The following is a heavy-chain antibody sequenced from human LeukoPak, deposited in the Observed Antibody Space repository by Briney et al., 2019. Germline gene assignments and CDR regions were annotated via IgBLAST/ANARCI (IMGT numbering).Heavy chain of an antibody. CDR3: ARRGRHSSNSFDY. CDR1: GDSISNINYY. J-gene: IGHJ4*02. CDR2: LSHIRST. Sequence: SETLSLTCIDSGDSISNINYYWAWIRQPPGKGLEWIGDLSHIRSTYSNPSLKSRVTISIDTSKNQFSLKLNSVTAADTAVYYCARRGRHSSNSFDYWGQGTLVTVSS. D-gene: IGHD6-6*01. V-gene: IGHV4-39*01.